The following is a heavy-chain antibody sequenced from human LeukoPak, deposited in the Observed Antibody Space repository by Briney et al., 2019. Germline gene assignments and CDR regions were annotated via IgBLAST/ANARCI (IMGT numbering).Heavy chain of an antibody. CDR2: IYYSGST. V-gene: IGHV4-59*11. J-gene: IGHJ5*02. CDR3: ARLVYGGNSLKRGNWFDP. Sequence: SETLSLTCTVSGGSISSHYWSWIRQPPGKGLEWIGYIYYSGSTNYNPSLKSRVTISVDTSKNQFSLKLSSVTAADTAVYYCARLVYGGNSLKRGNWFDPWGQGTLVTVSS. D-gene: IGHD4-23*01. CDR1: GGSISSHY.